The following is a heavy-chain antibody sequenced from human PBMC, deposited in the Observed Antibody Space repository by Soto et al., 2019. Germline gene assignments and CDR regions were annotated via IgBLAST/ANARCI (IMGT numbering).Heavy chain of an antibody. V-gene: IGHV3-11*01. J-gene: IGHJ4*02. CDR1: GFTFSDYY. CDR3: AKMSXENYYDPVFS. D-gene: IGHD3-22*01. Sequence: QVQLVESGGGLVKTGGSLRIVCEASGFTFSDYYMSWVRQAPGKGLEWVSYISSSGNIIYYADSVKGRFTISRDNAKNSVYLQMNSLRAEDTALYFCAKMSXENYYDPVFSWGQGTLVTVSS. CDR2: ISSSGNII.